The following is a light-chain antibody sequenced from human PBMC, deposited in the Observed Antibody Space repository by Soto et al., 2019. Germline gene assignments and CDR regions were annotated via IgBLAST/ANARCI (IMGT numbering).Light chain of an antibody. CDR3: TSYAGSANVI. CDR2: EVI. V-gene: IGLV2-8*01. CDR1: SSDVGGHNY. Sequence: QSALTQPPSASGSPGQSVTISCTGTSSDVGGHNYVSWYQQHPGKAPKLLIYEVIQRPSGVPDRFSGSKSGNTASLTVSGLQAEDEADYYCTSYAGSANVIFGGGTKLTVL. J-gene: IGLJ2*01.